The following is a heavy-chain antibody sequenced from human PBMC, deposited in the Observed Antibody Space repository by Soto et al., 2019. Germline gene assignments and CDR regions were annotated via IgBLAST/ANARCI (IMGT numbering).Heavy chain of an antibody. CDR3: ASGRYSSGWPPYYYGMDV. V-gene: IGHV1-69*13. Sequence: SVKVSCKASGGTFSSYAISWVRQAPGQGLEWMGGIIPIFGTANYAQKFQGRVTITADESTSTAYMELSSLRSEDTAVYYCASGRYSSGWPPYYYGMDVWGQGTTVTVSS. D-gene: IGHD6-19*01. J-gene: IGHJ6*02. CDR2: IIPIFGTA. CDR1: GGTFSSYA.